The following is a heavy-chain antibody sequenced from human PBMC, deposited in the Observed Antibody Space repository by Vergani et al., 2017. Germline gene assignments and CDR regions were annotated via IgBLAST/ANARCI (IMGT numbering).Heavy chain of an antibody. CDR3: ARDRYCSGGSCYPYLY. V-gene: IGHV1-69*04. CDR2: IIPIRGIA. CDR1: GGTFSSYA. D-gene: IGHD2-15*01. Sequence: QVQLVQSGAEVKKPGASVKVSCKASGGTFSSYAISWVRQAPGQGLEWMGRIIPIRGIANYAQKFQGRGTITADKSTSTAYMELSSLRSEDTAVYYCARDRYCSGGSCYPYLYWGQGTLVTVSS. J-gene: IGHJ4*02.